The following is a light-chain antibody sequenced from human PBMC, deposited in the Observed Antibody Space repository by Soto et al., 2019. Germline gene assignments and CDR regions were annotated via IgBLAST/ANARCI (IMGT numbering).Light chain of an antibody. V-gene: IGLV2-14*01. CDR1: SSDIGNYNY. CDR2: DVS. CDR3: ISYSNINTPVV. Sequence: QSVLTQPASVSGSPGQSITISCTGTSSDIGNYNYVSWYQQHPGKAPKLMIYDVSNRPSGVSDRFSGSKSGNTASLTISGLQAEDEADYYCISYSNINTPVVFGGGTKVTVL. J-gene: IGLJ2*01.